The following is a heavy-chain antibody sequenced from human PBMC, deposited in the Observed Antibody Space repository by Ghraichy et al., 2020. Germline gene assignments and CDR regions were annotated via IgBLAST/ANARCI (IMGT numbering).Heavy chain of an antibody. J-gene: IGHJ3*02. Sequence: GGSLRLSCAASGFTSSSYSMNWVRQAPGKGLEWVSYISSSSSTIYYADSVKGRFTISRDNAKNSLYLQMNSLRAEDTAVYYCARDIGYCSGGSCYPDAFDIWGQGTMVTVSS. CDR1: GFTSSSYS. V-gene: IGHV3-48*01. D-gene: IGHD2-15*01. CDR3: ARDIGYCSGGSCYPDAFDI. CDR2: ISSSSSTI.